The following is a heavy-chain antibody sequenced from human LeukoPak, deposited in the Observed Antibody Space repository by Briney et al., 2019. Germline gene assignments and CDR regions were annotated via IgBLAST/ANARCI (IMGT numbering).Heavy chain of an antibody. D-gene: IGHD5-24*01. CDR3: ARDRWGRWLQLPDY. CDR1: GFTFSSYS. Sequence: GGSLRLSCAASGFTFSSYSMNWVRHAPGKGLERVSSISSSSSYISYADSVKGRFTISRDNAKNSLYLQMNSLRAEDTAVYYCARDRWGRWLQLPDYWGQGTLVTVSS. V-gene: IGHV3-21*01. CDR2: ISSSSSYI. J-gene: IGHJ4*02.